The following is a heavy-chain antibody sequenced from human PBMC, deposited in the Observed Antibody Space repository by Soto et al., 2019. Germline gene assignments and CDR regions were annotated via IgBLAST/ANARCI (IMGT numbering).Heavy chain of an antibody. V-gene: IGHV3-74*01. Sequence: GGSLRLSCAASGFTFSSYWMHWVRQAPGKGLVWVSRINSDGSSTSYADSVKGRFTISRDNAKNTLYLQMNSLRAEDTAVYYCARDSSGWYWGYAFDIWGQGTMVTVSS. CDR1: GFTFSSYW. CDR3: ARDSSGWYWGYAFDI. D-gene: IGHD6-19*01. CDR2: INSDGSST. J-gene: IGHJ3*02.